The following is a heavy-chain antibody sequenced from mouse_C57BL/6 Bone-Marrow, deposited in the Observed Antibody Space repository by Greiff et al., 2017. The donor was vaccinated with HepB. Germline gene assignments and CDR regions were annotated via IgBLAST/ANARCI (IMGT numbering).Heavy chain of an antibody. J-gene: IGHJ2*01. D-gene: IGHD1-1*01. CDR3: ARHYGSSYGYFDY. CDR1: GFTFSSYG. CDR2: ISSGGSYT. V-gene: IGHV5-6*01. Sequence: VQLKESGGDLVKPGGSLKLSCAASGFTFSSYGMSWVRQTPDKRLEWVATISSGGSYTYYPDSVKGRFTLSRDNARNTLYLQMSSLKSEDTAMYYCARHYGSSYGYFDYWGQGTTLTVSS.